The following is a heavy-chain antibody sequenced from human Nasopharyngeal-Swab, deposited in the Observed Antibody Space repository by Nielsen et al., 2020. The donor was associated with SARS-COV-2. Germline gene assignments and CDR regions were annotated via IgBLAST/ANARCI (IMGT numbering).Heavy chain of an antibody. Sequence: GWSLRLSCAASGFTFGHYAVIWVRQAPGKGLEWVSSMTVGAGGTSYADSVKGRFTISVDSSKNILYLQMNSLRAEDTAIYYCAKRLYGDLWGRGTLVTVSS. J-gene: IGHJ2*01. V-gene: IGHV3-23*01. CDR2: MTVGAGGT. CDR3: AKRLYGDL. CDR1: GFTFGHYA. D-gene: IGHD2-8*01.